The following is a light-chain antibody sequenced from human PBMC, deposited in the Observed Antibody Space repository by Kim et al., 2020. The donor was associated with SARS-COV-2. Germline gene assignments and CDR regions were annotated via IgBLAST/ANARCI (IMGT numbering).Light chain of an antibody. J-gene: IGLJ2*01. Sequence: SYELTQPPSVSVAPGQTARITCGGNNIGGKDVHWYQQRPGQAPVLVIYYDTDRPSGIPERFSGSNSGNTATLTISRVEAGDEAVYYCQVWDSGSDHAVFGGGTQLTVL. CDR3: QVWDSGSDHAV. CDR2: YDT. CDR1: NIGGKD. V-gene: IGLV3-21*04.